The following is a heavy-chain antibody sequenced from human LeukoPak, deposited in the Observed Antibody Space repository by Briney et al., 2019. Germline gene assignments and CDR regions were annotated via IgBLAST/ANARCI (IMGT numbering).Heavy chain of an antibody. Sequence: PETLSLTCTVSGGSISSYYWTWLRQPPGKALEWIGYIYLSGTPFYNPSLESRVTLSLDRSKSQFSLKLTSLTAADTAVYYCARDTTVGLDYWGQGTLVTVSS. J-gene: IGHJ4*02. CDR1: GGSISSYY. CDR2: IYLSGTP. CDR3: ARDTTVGLDY. V-gene: IGHV4-59*12. D-gene: IGHD4-23*01.